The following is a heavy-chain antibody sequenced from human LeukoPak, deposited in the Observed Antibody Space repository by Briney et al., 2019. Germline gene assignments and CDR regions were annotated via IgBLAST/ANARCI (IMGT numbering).Heavy chain of an antibody. CDR3: AKGLTNSRGSLGVPFDY. CDR2: ISWNSGSI. V-gene: IGHV3-9*01. Sequence: GGSLRLSCAASGFTFDDYAMHWVRQAPGKGLEWVSAISWNSGSIGYADSVKGRFTISRDNAKNSLYLQMNSLRAEDTALYYCAKGLTNSRGSLGVPFDYGGQETLFTVSS. J-gene: IGHJ4*02. CDR1: GFTFDDYA. D-gene: IGHD7-27*01.